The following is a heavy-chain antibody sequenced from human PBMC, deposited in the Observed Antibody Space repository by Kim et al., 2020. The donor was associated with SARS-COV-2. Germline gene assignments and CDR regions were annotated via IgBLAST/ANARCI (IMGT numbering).Heavy chain of an antibody. J-gene: IGHJ4*02. Sequence: GETIYAKKCQGRATITEDASTGTAYMGLSSLCSEDTAVYYCVGDLGGFDYWGQGTLVTVSS. CDR2: GET. V-gene: IGHV1-24*01. CDR3: VGDLGGFDY. D-gene: IGHD3-16*01.